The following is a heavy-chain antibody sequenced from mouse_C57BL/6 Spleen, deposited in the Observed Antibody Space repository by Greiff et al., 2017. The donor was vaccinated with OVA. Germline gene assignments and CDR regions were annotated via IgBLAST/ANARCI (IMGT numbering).Heavy chain of an antibody. CDR2: IFPASGST. V-gene: IGHV1-9*01. CDR1: GYTFTGYW. J-gene: IGHJ1*03. Sequence: VQLKESGAELVKPGASVKLSCKATGYTFTGYWIDWVKQRPGHGLEWIGEIFPASGSTNYNEKFKGKATFTADTSSNTAYMYLSSRTTEDSAIYYCARLYGSRYWYFDFWGTGTTVTGSS. D-gene: IGHD1-1*01. CDR3: ARLYGSRYWYFDF.